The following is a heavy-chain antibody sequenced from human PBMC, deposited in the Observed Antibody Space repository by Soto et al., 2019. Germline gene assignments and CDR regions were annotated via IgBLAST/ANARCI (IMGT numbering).Heavy chain of an antibody. CDR1: GYTFTSYA. CDR3: ARVGETGTTDRWGGMDV. Sequence: ASVKVSCKASGYTFTSYAMHWVRQAPGQRLEWMGWINAGNGNTKYSQKFQGRVTITRDTSASTAYMELSSLRYEDTDVYYCARVGETGTTDRWGGMDVSHQGTTVTV. D-gene: IGHD1-7*01. J-gene: IGHJ6*02. CDR2: INAGNGNT. V-gene: IGHV1-3*01.